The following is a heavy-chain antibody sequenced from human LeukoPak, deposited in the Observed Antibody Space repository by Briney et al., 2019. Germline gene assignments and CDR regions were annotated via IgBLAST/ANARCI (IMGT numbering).Heavy chain of an antibody. Sequence: SQTLSLTCTVSGDSISSGTYYWSWIRQPAWKGLEWIGRVYSSGNTNYNPSLKSRVTISIDTSKNQFSLKLSSVTAADTAAYYCASGVVSSSSNWFDPWGQGTLVTVSS. CDR3: ASGVVSSSSNWFDP. CDR2: VYSSGNT. D-gene: IGHD6-6*01. CDR1: GDSISSGTYY. V-gene: IGHV4-61*02. J-gene: IGHJ5*02.